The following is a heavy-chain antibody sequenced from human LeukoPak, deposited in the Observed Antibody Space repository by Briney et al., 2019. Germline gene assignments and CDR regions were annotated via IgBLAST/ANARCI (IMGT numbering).Heavy chain of an antibody. Sequence: GGSLRLSCAASGCTFDDYGMSWVRQAPGKGLEWVSGINWNGGSTGYADSVKGRFTISRDNAKNSLYLQMNSLRAEDTALYHCARDLASTRYFDLWAVAPWSLSPQ. D-gene: IGHD1-26*01. V-gene: IGHV3-20*01. CDR3: ARDLASTRYFDL. CDR1: GCTFDDYG. CDR2: INWNGGST. J-gene: IGHJ2*01.